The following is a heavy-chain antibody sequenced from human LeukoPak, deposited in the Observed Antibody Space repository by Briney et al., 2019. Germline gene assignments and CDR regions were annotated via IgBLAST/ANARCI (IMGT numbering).Heavy chain of an antibody. CDR3: ARVGCSSTSCYAGSDY. Sequence: SETLSLTCTVSGGSVSSGGYYWNWIRQHPGKGLEWIGYIYYSGNTYYNPSLKSRVTISVDTSKNQFSLKLSSVTAADTAVYYCARVGCSSTSCYAGSDYWGQGTLVTVSS. J-gene: IGHJ4*02. D-gene: IGHD2-2*01. V-gene: IGHV4-31*03. CDR2: IYYSGNT. CDR1: GGSVSSGGYY.